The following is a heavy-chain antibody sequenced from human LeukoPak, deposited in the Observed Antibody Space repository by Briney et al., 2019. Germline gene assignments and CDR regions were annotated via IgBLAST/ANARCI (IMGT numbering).Heavy chain of an antibody. CDR3: ARLIPQKWGLPGKWFDP. D-gene: IGHD2-15*01. V-gene: IGHV1-18*01. J-gene: IGHJ5*02. CDR1: GCTFNSYG. Sequence: ASLKVSCKASGCTFNSYGISWVRQAPGQGLEWMGWVSAYNGHTNYAQKFQGRVTMTTDTSTSTASMELRSLRSDDTAVYYCARLIPQKWGLPGKWFDPWGQGTLVTVSS. CDR2: VSAYNGHT.